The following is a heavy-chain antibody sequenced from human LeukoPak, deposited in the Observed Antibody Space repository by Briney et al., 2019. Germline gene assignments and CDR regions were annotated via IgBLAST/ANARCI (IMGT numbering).Heavy chain of an antibody. V-gene: IGHV4-59*08. Sequence: SETLSLTCAVSGGSISSYYWSWIRQPPGKGLEWIGYIYYSESTNYNPSLESRVTISVDTSKNQFSLKLSSVTAADTAVYYCARHGYDFWSGYYTGDKESLYYFDYWGQGTLVTVSS. D-gene: IGHD3-3*01. CDR2: IYYSEST. CDR3: ARHGYDFWSGYYTGDKESLYYFDY. CDR1: GGSISSYY. J-gene: IGHJ4*02.